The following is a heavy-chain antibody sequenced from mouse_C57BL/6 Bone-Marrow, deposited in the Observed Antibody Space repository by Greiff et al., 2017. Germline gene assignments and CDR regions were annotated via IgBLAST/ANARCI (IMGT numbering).Heavy chain of an antibody. D-gene: IGHD1-1*01. J-gene: IGHJ3*01. Sequence: EVQLQQSGPVLVKPGASVKMSCKASGYTFTDYYMHWVKQSPGKSLEWIGVINPYNGGTSYNQKFKGKATLTVDKSSSTAYMELNSLTSEDSAVYDCARVTTVVAPLAYWGQGTLVTVSA. CDR3: ARVTTVVAPLAY. CDR1: GYTFTDYY. V-gene: IGHV1-19*01. CDR2: INPYNGGT.